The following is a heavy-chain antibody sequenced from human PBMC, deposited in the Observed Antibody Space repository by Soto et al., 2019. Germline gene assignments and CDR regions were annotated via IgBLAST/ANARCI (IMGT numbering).Heavy chain of an antibody. D-gene: IGHD1-26*01. Sequence: SDTLSLTCTVSGGSISSYYWSWIRQPPGKGLEWIGYIYYSGSTNYNPSLKSRVTISVDTSKNQFSLKLSSVTAADTAVYYCARHVRVGATGRYYFDYWGQGTLVNVSS. J-gene: IGHJ4*02. CDR2: IYYSGST. CDR3: ARHVRVGATGRYYFDY. V-gene: IGHV4-59*01. CDR1: GGSISSYY.